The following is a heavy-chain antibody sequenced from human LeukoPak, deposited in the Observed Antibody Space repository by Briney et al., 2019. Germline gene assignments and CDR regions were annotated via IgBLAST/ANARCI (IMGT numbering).Heavy chain of an antibody. CDR1: GFTFSSYG. J-gene: IGHJ4*02. V-gene: IGHV3-30*18. D-gene: IGHD2-15*01. Sequence: GGSLRLSCAASGFTFSSYGMHWVRQAPGKGLEWVAVISYDGSNKYYADSVKGRFTISRDNSKSTLYLQMNSLRAEDTAVYYCAKEYGYCSGGSCYSQGYFDYWGQGTLVTVSS. CDR3: AKEYGYCSGGSCYSQGYFDY. CDR2: ISYDGSNK.